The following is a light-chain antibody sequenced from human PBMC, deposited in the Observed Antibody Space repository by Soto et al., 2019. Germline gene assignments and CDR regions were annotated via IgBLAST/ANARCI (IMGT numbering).Light chain of an antibody. J-gene: IGKJ2*01. Sequence: EIVMTQSPATLSVSPGERATLSCRASQSVSSTLAWYQQKPGQAPRLLIYGASTRATGIPARFSVSGSGTEFTLTISSLQSEDFVVYFCLQYNNWPSYTFGQGTKLEIK. V-gene: IGKV3-15*01. CDR2: GAS. CDR3: LQYNNWPSYT. CDR1: QSVSST.